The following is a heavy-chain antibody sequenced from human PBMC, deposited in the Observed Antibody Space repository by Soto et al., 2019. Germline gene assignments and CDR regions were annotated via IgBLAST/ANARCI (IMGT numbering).Heavy chain of an antibody. CDR3: ARAPHYEILAAIDY. Sequence: QVQLQESGPGLVRPSQTLSLTCTVSGASVNSDVYYWTWIRQHPGKGLEWIGYIYDSGSTYYNPSLGSRVSISLDTPNNQFSLNLKSVTAADTAIYYCARAPHYEILAAIDYWGQGTLVTVSS. D-gene: IGHD3-9*01. CDR1: GASVNSDVYY. J-gene: IGHJ4*02. V-gene: IGHV4-31*03. CDR2: IYDSGST.